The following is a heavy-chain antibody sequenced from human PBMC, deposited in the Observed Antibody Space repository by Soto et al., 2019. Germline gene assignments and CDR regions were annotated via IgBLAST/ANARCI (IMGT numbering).Heavy chain of an antibody. CDR2: ISYDGSNK. CDR3: AKGTLVRESNAPYDY. V-gene: IGHV3-30-3*01. D-gene: IGHD1-26*01. CDR1: GFTFSSYA. Sequence: QVQLVESGGGVVQPGRSLRLSCAASGFTFSSYAMHWVRQAPGKGLEWVAVISYDGSNKYYADSVKGRFTISRDNSKNTLYLKMNSLRAEDTVVYYYAKGTLVRESNAPYDYWGQGTLVTVSS. J-gene: IGHJ4*02.